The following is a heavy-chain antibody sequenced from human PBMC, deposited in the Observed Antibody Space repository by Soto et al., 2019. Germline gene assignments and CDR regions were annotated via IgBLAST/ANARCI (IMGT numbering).Heavy chain of an antibody. CDR3: AKATNNWNFNYYMGV. J-gene: IGHJ6*03. Sequence: EVQLLESGGELVQPGGSLRLSCAVSGVTFSNYAMSWVRQAPGKGLEWVAGISGSAYGTFYADSAKGRFIISRDNSKDTLYLQMNSLRAEDTATYYCAKATNNWNFNYYMGVWGKGTTVTVSS. V-gene: IGHV3-23*01. CDR1: GVTFSNYA. D-gene: IGHD1-20*01. CDR2: ISGSAYGT.